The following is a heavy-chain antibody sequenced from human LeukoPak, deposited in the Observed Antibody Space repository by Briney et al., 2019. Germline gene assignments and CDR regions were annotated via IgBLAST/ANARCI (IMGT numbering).Heavy chain of an antibody. CDR2: ISGGGGST. D-gene: IGHD3-22*01. CDR3: ARFSGNYYDSSGPAFSFDY. J-gene: IGHJ4*02. Sequence: GGSLRLSCAASGFTFSSYAMSWVRQAPGKGLEWVSGISGGGGSTYYADSVKGRFTISGDNAKNSLYLQMNSLRAEDTAVYYCARFSGNYYDSSGPAFSFDYWGQGTLVTVSS. CDR1: GFTFSSYA. V-gene: IGHV3-23*01.